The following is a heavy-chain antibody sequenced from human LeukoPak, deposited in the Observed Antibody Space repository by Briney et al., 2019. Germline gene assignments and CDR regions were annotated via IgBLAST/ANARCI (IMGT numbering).Heavy chain of an antibody. J-gene: IGHJ4*02. D-gene: IGHD6-13*01. CDR2: MNPNSGNT. CDR1: GYTFTSYD. Sequence: GASVKVSCKASGYTFTSYDINWVRQATGQGLEWMGWMNPNSGNTGYAQKFQGRVTMTRNTSISTAYMELSSLRSEDTAAYYCARRFAAAGTERGFDYWGQGTLVTVSS. CDR3: ARRFAAAGTERGFDY. V-gene: IGHV1-8*01.